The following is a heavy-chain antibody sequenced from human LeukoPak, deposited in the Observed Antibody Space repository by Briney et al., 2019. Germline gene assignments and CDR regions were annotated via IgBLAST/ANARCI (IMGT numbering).Heavy chain of an antibody. CDR3: ARDRVRGRSKDAFDI. D-gene: IGHD2-15*01. CDR1: GFTFSSYA. V-gene: IGHV3-30*04. Sequence: GGSLRLSCAASGFTFSSYAMHWVRQAPGKGLEWVAVISYDGSNKYYADSVKGRFTISRDNSKNTLYLQMNSLRAEDTAVYYCARDRVRGRSKDAFDIWGQGTMVTVSS. J-gene: IGHJ3*02. CDR2: ISYDGSNK.